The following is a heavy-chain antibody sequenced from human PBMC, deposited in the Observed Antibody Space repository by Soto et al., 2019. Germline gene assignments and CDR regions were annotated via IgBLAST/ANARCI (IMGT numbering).Heavy chain of an antibody. Sequence: EVQLVESGGGLVQPGGSLRLSCAASGLSVSSKSMSWVRQPPGKGLEWVSVIYSGGNTYYSDSVKGRFTISRDNSKNTLSLHMKSLRAEDTAVYYCARGGSVDAFDVWGQGTLVTVSS. V-gene: IGHV3-66*01. D-gene: IGHD6-19*01. CDR1: GLSVSSKS. J-gene: IGHJ3*01. CDR2: IYSGGNT. CDR3: ARGGSVDAFDV.